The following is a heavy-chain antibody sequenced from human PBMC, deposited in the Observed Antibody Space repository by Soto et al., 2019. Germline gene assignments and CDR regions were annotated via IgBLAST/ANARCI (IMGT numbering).Heavy chain of an antibody. CDR3: ARSEATVLDF. CDR2: IYYSGST. J-gene: IGHJ4*02. V-gene: IGHV4-30-4*01. Sequence: PSETLSLTCTVSGGSVRSGDYYWSWIRQPPGKGLEWIGYIYYSGSTYYNPSLKSRVTISVDKSKNQFSLKLSSVTAADTAVYYCARSEATVLDFWGQGTLVTVSS. CDR1: GGSVRSGDYY. D-gene: IGHD4-17*01.